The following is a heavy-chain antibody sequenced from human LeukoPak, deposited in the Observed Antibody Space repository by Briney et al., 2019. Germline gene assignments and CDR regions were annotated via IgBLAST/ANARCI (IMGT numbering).Heavy chain of an antibody. CDR2: IYYSGST. Sequence: SETLSLTCTVSGGSISSYYWSWIRQPPGKGLEWIGYIYYSGSTNYNPSLKSRVTISVDTSKNQFSLKLSSVTAADTAVYYCARLDIVVVPAARYYYYYYMDVWGKGTTVTISS. J-gene: IGHJ6*03. CDR1: GGSISSYY. V-gene: IGHV4-59*01. CDR3: ARLDIVVVPAARYYYYYYMDV. D-gene: IGHD2-2*03.